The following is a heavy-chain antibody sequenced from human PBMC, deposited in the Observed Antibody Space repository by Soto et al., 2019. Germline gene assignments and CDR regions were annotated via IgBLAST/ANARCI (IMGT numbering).Heavy chain of an antibody. J-gene: IGHJ6*02. D-gene: IGHD3-22*01. CDR1: GFTFSSYG. Sequence: GGSLRLSCAASGFTFSSYGMHWVRQAPGKGLEWVAVIWYDGSNKYYADSVKGRFTISRDNSKNTLYLQMNSLRAEDTAVYYCAGLYPRGSGQNDSSGYSLTTTGYYGMDVWGQGTTVTVSS. CDR3: AGLYPRGSGQNDSSGYSLTTTGYYGMDV. CDR2: IWYDGSNK. V-gene: IGHV3-33*01.